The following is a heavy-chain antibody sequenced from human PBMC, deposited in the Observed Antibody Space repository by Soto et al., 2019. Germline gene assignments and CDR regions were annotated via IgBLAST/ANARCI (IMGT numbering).Heavy chain of an antibody. CDR3: VKGELFVGGTIYGMDV. V-gene: IGHV3-23*01. J-gene: IGHJ6*02. CDR1: LSSDA. Sequence: GGSLRLSCAVSLSSDAMTWVRQAPGKGLEWVAGISVSGGSTNYAVSVQGRFTISRDNDKNTVYLQMNSLRAEDTAVYYCVKGELFVGGTIYGMDVWGQGTTVTVSS. CDR2: ISVSGGST. D-gene: IGHD3-16*01.